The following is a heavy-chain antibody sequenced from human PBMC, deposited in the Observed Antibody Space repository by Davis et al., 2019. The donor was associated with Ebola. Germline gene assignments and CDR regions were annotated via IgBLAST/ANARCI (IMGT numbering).Heavy chain of an antibody. D-gene: IGHD1-26*01. Sequence: GGSLRLSCAASGFTFSSHWMSWVRQAPGKGLEWVANIKQDGSEKYYVDSVKGRFTISRDNAKNSLYLQMNSLRAEDTAVYYCAKSVKWELLRIYFDYWGQGTLVTVSS. J-gene: IGHJ4*02. CDR2: IKQDGSEK. V-gene: IGHV3-7*03. CDR1: GFTFSSHW. CDR3: AKSVKWELLRIYFDY.